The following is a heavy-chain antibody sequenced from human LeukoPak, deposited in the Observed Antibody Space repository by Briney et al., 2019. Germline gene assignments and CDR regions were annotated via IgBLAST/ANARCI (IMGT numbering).Heavy chain of an antibody. J-gene: IGHJ4*02. V-gene: IGHV4-4*02. CDR3: ARARPFPIRGGSRFDY. CDR2: IYHSGST. D-gene: IGHD3-16*01. CDR1: GGSISSSNW. Sequence: PSETLSLTCAVSGGSISSSNWWSWVRQPPGKGLEWIGEIYHSGSTNYNPSLKSRVTISVDKSKNQFSLKLSSVTAADTAVYYCARARPFPIRGGSRFDYWGQGTLVTVSS.